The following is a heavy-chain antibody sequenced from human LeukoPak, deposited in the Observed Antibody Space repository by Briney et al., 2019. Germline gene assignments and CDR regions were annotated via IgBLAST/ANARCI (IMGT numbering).Heavy chain of an antibody. J-gene: IGHJ5*02. D-gene: IGHD1-26*01. CDR2: IYTSGST. CDR1: GGSISSGSYH. CDR3: ARDLVYGAIGNWFDP. V-gene: IGHV4-61*02. Sequence: SETLSLTCTVSGGSISSGSYHWSWIRQPAGKGLEWIGRIYTSGSTNYNPSLKSRVTISVDTSKNQFSLKLSSVTAADTAVYYCARDLVYGAIGNWFDPWGQGTLVTVSS.